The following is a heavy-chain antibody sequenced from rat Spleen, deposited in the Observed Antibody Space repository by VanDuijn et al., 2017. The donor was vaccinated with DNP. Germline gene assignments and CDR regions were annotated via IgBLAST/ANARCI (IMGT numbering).Heavy chain of an antibody. Sequence: EVQLVESGGGLVQPGRSMKLSCAASGFTFSSFPMAWVRQAPTKGLEWVATISTSGGSTYYRDSVKGRFTISRDNAKSTLYLQMDSLRSEDTATYYCARDDYGSSGAMDAWGQGTSVTVSS. CDR2: ISTSGGST. CDR1: GFTFSSFP. CDR3: ARDDYGSSGAMDA. J-gene: IGHJ4*01. V-gene: IGHV5-46*01. D-gene: IGHD1-3*01.